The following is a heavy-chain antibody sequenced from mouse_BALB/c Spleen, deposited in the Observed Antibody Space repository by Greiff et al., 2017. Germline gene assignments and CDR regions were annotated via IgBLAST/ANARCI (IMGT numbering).Heavy chain of an antibody. J-gene: IGHJ2*01. CDR1: GFTFSSFG. V-gene: IGHV5-17*02. Sequence: EVMLVESGGGLVQPGGSRKLSCAASGFTFSSFGMHWVRQAPEKGLEWVAYISSGSSTIYYADTVKGRFTISRDNPKNTLFLQMTSLRSEDTAMYYCARKDYYGSSYDYWGQGTTLTVSS. CDR2: ISSGSSTI. D-gene: IGHD1-1*01. CDR3: ARKDYYGSSYDY.